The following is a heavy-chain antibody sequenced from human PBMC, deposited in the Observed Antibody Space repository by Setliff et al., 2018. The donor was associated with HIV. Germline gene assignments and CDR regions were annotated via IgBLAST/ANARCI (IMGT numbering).Heavy chain of an antibody. V-gene: IGHV4-38-2*01. D-gene: IGHD2-15*01. J-gene: IGHJ4*01. CDR1: GYSISSGYY. CDR2: IHQSGTT. CDR3: GLAMGGHCSDGRCYCFD. Sequence: SETLSLTCSVSGYSISSGYYWGWIRHSPGEGLEWIGSIHQSGTTSYSPSLKSRVSISIDRSKNQFSLRLSSVTAADTAVYYCGLAMGGHCSDGRCYCFD.